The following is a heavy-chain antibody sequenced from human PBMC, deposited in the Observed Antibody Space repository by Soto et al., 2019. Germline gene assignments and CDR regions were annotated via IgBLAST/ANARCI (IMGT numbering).Heavy chain of an antibody. V-gene: IGHV3-74*01. J-gene: IGHJ4*02. CDR1: GFTFTSYW. CDR2: INSDGSTT. CDR3: ARVGIGAYYFDC. Sequence: EVQLVESGGGLIQPGGSLRLSCAASGFTFTSYWMHWVRQVPGKGLVWVSRINSDGSTTSYADSVEGRFTISRDNAKNTLYLQMNSLRAEDTAVYYCARVGIGAYYFDCWGQGALVTVAS. D-gene: IGHD3-16*01.